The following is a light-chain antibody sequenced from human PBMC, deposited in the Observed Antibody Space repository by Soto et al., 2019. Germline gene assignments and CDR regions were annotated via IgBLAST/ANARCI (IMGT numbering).Light chain of an antibody. CDR3: QHLNSYPRT. CDR2: AAS. CDR1: QGISSY. J-gene: IGKJ1*01. Sequence: DIQLTQSPSFLSASVGDRVTITCRASQGISSYLAWYQEKPGKAPKLLIYAASTLQSGVPSRFXGSGSGXXXXXXXXXXQPEDFATYYCQHLNSYPRTFGQGTKVEIK. V-gene: IGKV1-9*01.